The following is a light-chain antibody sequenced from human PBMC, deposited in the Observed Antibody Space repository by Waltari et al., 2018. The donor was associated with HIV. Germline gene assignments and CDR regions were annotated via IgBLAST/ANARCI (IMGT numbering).Light chain of an antibody. V-gene: IGLV6-57*01. Sequence: FVLTQPHSVSESPGKTVTISCTRNSGNIATNYVPWYQQRPGSSPPTVIYEDNQRPSGVPDRFSGSIDSSSNSAALTISGLETDDEADYYCQSYDNNDVIFGGGTRLTVL. CDR3: QSYDNNDVI. CDR2: EDN. CDR1: SGNIATNY. J-gene: IGLJ2*01.